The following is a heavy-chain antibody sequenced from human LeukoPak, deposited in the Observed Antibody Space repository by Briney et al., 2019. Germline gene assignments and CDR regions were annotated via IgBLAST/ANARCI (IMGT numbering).Heavy chain of an antibody. J-gene: IGHJ5*02. Sequence: GGSLRLSGAASGFTFSSYGMHWVRQAPGKGLEWVAVIWYDGSNKYYADSVKGRFTISRDNSKNTLYLQMNSLRAEDTAVYYCARDARTVAYNWFDPWGQGTLVTVSS. CDR2: IWYDGSNK. D-gene: IGHD4-23*01. CDR1: GFTFSSYG. V-gene: IGHV3-33*01. CDR3: ARDARTVAYNWFDP.